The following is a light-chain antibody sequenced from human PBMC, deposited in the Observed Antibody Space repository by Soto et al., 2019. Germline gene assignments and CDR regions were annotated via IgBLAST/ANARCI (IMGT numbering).Light chain of an antibody. Sequence: DIQLTQSPSFLSASVGDRVTITCRASQGINSYLAWYQQKPGKVPKLLIYAASTLQSGVPSRFSGSGSGTEFTLTIXSLXXXXFATYYCQQINSYPITFGQGTRLEI. V-gene: IGKV1-9*01. J-gene: IGKJ5*01. CDR2: AAS. CDR3: QQINSYPIT. CDR1: QGINSY.